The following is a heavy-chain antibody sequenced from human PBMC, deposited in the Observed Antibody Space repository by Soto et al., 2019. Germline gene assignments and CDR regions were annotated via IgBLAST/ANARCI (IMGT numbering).Heavy chain of an antibody. CDR2: INPNSGGT. CDR1: GGTFSSYA. V-gene: IGHV1-2*04. Sequence: QVQLVQSGAEVKKPGSSVKVSCKASGGTFSSYAISWVRQAPGQGLEWMGWINPNSGGTNYAQKFQGWVTMTRDTSISTAYMELSRLRSDDTAVYYCARATETTVTPLLYWGQGTLVTVSS. D-gene: IGHD4-17*01. CDR3: ARATETTVTPLLY. J-gene: IGHJ4*02.